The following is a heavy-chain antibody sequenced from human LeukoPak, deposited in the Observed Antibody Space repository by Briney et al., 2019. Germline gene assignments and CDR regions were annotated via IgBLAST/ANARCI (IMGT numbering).Heavy chain of an antibody. CDR1: GFTFSTYW. J-gene: IGHJ4*02. CDR2: SNIDGRTT. Sequence: GGSLRLSCAASGFTFSTYWMHWVHQAPGEGLVWVSRSNIDGRTTSYADSVKGRFTISRDNAKNMLYLQMNSLRAEDTAVYYCARIEDRGAAFDSWGQGTLVTVS. D-gene: IGHD3-22*01. CDR3: ARIEDRGAAFDS. V-gene: IGHV3-74*01.